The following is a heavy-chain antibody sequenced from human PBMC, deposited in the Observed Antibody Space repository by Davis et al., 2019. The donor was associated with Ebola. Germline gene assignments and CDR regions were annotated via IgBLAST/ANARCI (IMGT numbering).Heavy chain of an antibody. V-gene: IGHV6-1*01. J-gene: IGHJ6*02. Sequence: HSQTLSLTCAISGDSVSGGSGAWNWLRQSPSRGLEWLGRTYYNSKWYNDYAASVRGRIAVNPDTSKNQFSLLLNSVTPEDTAIYYCARGWFRSGMDVWGQGTTITVSS. CDR2: TYYNSKWYN. CDR3: ARGWFRSGMDV. CDR1: GDSVSGGSGA. D-gene: IGHD6-19*01.